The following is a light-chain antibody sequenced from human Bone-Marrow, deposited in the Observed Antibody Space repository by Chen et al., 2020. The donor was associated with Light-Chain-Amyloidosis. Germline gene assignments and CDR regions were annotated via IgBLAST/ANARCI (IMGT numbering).Light chain of an antibody. CDR2: GNT. J-gene: IGLJ2*01. CDR1: TSNIGAGYG. Sequence: QSVLTQPPSVSGAPGQRVTISCTGSTSNIGAGYGVHWYQQVPGTAPKLLIYGNTNRPSGVPDRFSASKSGTSASLAITGVQAGDEADYYCQSYDSSLSSAVFGGGTKLTVL. CDR3: QSYDSSLSSAV. V-gene: IGLV1-40*01.